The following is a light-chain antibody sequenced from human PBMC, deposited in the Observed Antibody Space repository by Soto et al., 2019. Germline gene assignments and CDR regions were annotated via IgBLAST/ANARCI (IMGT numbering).Light chain of an antibody. J-gene: IGKJ5*01. Sequence: DIQLTQSPSFLSASVGDRVTITCRASQCVSTYLAWYQQKPGKAPKLLIYAASTLQSGVPSRFSGSGSGTEFSLTISRLQPEDFATYYCQQINRYPITFGQGTRLEIK. CDR3: QQINRYPIT. CDR1: QCVSTY. CDR2: AAS. V-gene: IGKV1-9*01.